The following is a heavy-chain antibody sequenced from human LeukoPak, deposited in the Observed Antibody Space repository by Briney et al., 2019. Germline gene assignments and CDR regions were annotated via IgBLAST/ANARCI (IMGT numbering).Heavy chain of an antibody. CDR1: GGSISSYY. V-gene: IGHV4-4*07. Sequence: SETLSLTCTVSGGSISSYYWSWIRQPAGKGLEWIGRIYSRGSTNYNPSLQSRVTMSVDTYKNKISLRLNSVTAADTAVYYCARDPMAGTFRAFDIWGQGTMVTVSS. D-gene: IGHD6-19*01. CDR3: ARDPMAGTFRAFDI. J-gene: IGHJ3*02. CDR2: IYSRGST.